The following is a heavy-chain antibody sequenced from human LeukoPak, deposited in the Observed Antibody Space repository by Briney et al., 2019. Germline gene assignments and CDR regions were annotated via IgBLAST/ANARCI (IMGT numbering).Heavy chain of an antibody. Sequence: GESLKISCKGSGYSFTSYWIGWVRQMPGKGLEWMGIIYPGDSDTRYSPSFQGQGTISADKSISTAYLQWSSLKASDTAMYHCARQTRARYCTNGVCYVSWFDPWGQGTLVTVSS. CDR3: ARQTRARYCTNGVCYVSWFDP. CDR1: GYSFTSYW. CDR2: IYPGDSDT. D-gene: IGHD2-8*01. J-gene: IGHJ5*02. V-gene: IGHV5-51*01.